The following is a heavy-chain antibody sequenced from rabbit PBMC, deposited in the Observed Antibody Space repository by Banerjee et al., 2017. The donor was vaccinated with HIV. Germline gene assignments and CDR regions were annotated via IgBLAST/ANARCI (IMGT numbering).Heavy chain of an antibody. D-gene: IGHD1-1*01. CDR1: GFSFSSSYW. V-gene: IGHV1S45*01. Sequence: LEESGGDRVKPEGSLTLTCTASGFSFSSSYWIGWVRQAPGKGLEWIACIYAGSSGNTYYANWAKGRFTISSDNAQNTVDLQMNSLTAADTATYFCARDPVNGGYNFNLWGPGTLVTVS. J-gene: IGHJ4*01. CDR2: IYAGSSGNT. CDR3: ARDPVNGGYNFNL.